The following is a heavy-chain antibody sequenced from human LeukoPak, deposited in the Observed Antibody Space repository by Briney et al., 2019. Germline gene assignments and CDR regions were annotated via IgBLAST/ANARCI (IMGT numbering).Heavy chain of an antibody. CDR3: ARGHFDY. V-gene: IGHV4-30-4*07. CDR2: IYYSGST. Sequence: TSETLSLTCAVSGGSISSGGYSWSWIRQPPGKGLEWIGYIYYSGSTYYNPSLKSRVTISVDTSKNQFSLKLSSVTAADTAVYYCARGHFDYWGQGTLVTVSS. J-gene: IGHJ4*02. CDR1: GGSISSGGYS.